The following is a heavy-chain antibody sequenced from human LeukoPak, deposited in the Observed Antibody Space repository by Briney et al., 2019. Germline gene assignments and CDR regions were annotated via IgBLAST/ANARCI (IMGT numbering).Heavy chain of an antibody. J-gene: IGHJ4*02. CDR3: ARRYCSSTSCLKTLDY. V-gene: IGHV3-7*01. Sequence: GGSLRLSCAASGFTFSSYWMSWVRQAPGKGLEWVANIMQDGSEKYYVDPVKGRFTISRDNAKNSLFLQMNSLRAEDTAVYYCARRYCSSTSCLKTLDYWGQGTLVTVSS. CDR1: GFTFSSYW. D-gene: IGHD2-2*01. CDR2: IMQDGSEK.